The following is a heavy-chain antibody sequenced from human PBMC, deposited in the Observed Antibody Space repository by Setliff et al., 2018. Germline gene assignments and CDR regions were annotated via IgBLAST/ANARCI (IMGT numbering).Heavy chain of an antibody. J-gene: IGHJ3*02. CDR2: ISSYNGKT. CDR3: ARDLDYQYYYETSGRDAFDI. CDR1: GYIFTSYG. Sequence: GASVKVSCKASGYIFTSYGISWVRQAPGQGLEWMGWISSYNGKTNYAQKLQGRVTMTTDTSTSTGYMELRSLRSDDTAVYYCARDLDYQYYYETSGRDAFDIWGLGTMVTVSS. D-gene: IGHD3-22*01. V-gene: IGHV1-18*01.